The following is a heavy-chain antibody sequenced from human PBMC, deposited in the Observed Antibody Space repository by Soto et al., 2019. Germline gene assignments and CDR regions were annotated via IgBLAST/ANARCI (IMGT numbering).Heavy chain of an antibody. CDR1: GGTFSSYA. CDR3: ATELNYYDSSGYPSHY. D-gene: IGHD3-22*01. CDR2: IIPIFGTA. J-gene: IGHJ4*02. V-gene: IGHV1-69*13. Sequence: SVKVSCKASGGTFSSYAISWVRQAPGQGLEWMGGIIPIFGTANYAQKFQGRVTITADESTSTAYMELSSLRSEDTAVYYCATELNYYDSSGYPSHYWGQGTLVTVSS.